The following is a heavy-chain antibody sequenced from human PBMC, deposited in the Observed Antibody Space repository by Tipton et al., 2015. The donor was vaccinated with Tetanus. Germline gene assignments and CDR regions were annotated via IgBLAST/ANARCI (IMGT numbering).Heavy chain of an antibody. D-gene: IGHD1-26*01. CDR1: GGSISSGGYY. CDR2: IYYTGNT. V-gene: IGHV4-31*03. J-gene: IGHJ4*02. Sequence: TLSLTCSVSGGSISSGGYYWSWIRQHPGKGLEWIGYIYYTGNTYYNPSLKSRLTISLDTSKNQFSLRLSSLSAADTAVYFCARRGGGSPFDHWGQGTLVTVSS. CDR3: ARRGGGSPFDH.